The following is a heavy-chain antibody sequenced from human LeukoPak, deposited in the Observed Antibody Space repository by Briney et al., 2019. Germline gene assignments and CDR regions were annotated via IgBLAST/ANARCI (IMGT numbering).Heavy chain of an antibody. CDR3: ARRGYIYGEYYFDY. V-gene: IGHV5-51*01. CDR2: IFPGNSDT. D-gene: IGHD5-18*01. CDR1: GYSFTSYW. Sequence: GESLKISCKGSGYSFTSYWIGWVRQMPGKGLEWMGIIFPGNSDTKYKPSFQGQVTISADKSISTAYLQWSSLKASDTAIYYCARRGYIYGEYYFDYWGQGTLVTVSS. J-gene: IGHJ4*02.